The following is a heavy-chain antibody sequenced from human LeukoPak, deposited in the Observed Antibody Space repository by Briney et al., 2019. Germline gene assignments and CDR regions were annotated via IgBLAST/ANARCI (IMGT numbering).Heavy chain of an antibody. Sequence: PGGSLRLSCAASGFTFSGSAMHWVRQASGKGLEWVGRIRSKANSYATTYAASVKGRFTISRDDSKNTAYLQMNSLKTEDTAVYYCTRTYGDYASFENVWGKGTTVTVSS. J-gene: IGHJ6*04. D-gene: IGHD4-17*01. V-gene: IGHV3-73*01. CDR1: GFTFSGSA. CDR3: TRTYGDYASFENV. CDR2: IRSKANSYAT.